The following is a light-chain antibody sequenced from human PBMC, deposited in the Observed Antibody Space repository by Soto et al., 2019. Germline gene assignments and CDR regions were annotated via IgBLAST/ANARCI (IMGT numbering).Light chain of an antibody. CDR2: RAS. V-gene: IGKV1-5*03. CDR1: QSISSW. CDR3: QQYSGIWT. Sequence: DIQMTQSPSTLSASVGDRVTITCRASQSISSWLAWYQQKPGKAPKLLIYRASTLESGVPSRFSGSESGTELTLTISSLQPDDFATYYCQQYSGIWTFGQGTKVEIK. J-gene: IGKJ1*01.